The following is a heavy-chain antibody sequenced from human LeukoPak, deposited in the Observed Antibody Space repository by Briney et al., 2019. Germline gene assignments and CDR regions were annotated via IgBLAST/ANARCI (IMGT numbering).Heavy chain of an antibody. CDR3: AREGSGLPFDY. CDR2: IWYDGSNI. V-gene: IGHV3-33*01. CDR1: GFTFSTYV. Sequence: GRSLRLSCAASGFTFSTYVMHWVRQAPGKGLEWVAAIWYDGSNIYYADSVKGRFTISRGNSKNTLYLQMNSLRAEDTAVFYCAREGSGLPFDYWGQGTLVTVSS. J-gene: IGHJ4*02. D-gene: IGHD6-19*01.